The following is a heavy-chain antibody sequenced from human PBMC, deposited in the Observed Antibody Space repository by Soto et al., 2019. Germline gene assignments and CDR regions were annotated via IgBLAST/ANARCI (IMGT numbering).Heavy chain of an antibody. V-gene: IGHV3-48*01. J-gene: IGHJ6*02. CDR2: ISSSSRTI. Sequence: GGSLRLSCAASGFTFSNYSMNWVRRAPGKGLDCVSYISSSSRTIYYADSVKGRFTISRDNAKNSLYLQMNSQGAEDTAVYYCARDLRAPPGTGYYYGMDVWGQGTTVTVSS. D-gene: IGHD6-13*01. CDR1: GFTFSNYS. CDR3: ARDLRAPPGTGYYYGMDV.